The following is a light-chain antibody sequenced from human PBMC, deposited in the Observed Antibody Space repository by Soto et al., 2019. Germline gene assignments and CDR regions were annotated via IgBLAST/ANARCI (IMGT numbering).Light chain of an antibody. Sequence: EIVLTQSPATLSLSPGERATLSCRASQSVSDYLAWYQQKPGQAPRLLIYDASNRATGIPARFTGSGSGTDFTLTISCLQSEDFATYYCQQYYSYPRTFGQGTKVDIK. CDR1: QSVSDY. CDR2: DAS. V-gene: IGKV3-11*01. J-gene: IGKJ1*01. CDR3: QQYYSYPRT.